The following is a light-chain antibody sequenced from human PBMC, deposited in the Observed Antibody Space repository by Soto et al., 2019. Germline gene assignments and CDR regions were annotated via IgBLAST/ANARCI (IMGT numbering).Light chain of an antibody. CDR3: QQYDNLPLP. Sequence: DIQMTQSPSSLSASVGDRVTITCQASHDIRNYLNWYQQKPGQAPRLLIHDASRLQTGVPSRFSGSGSGTDFILTITSLQPDDIATYHCQQYDNLPLPFGGGTKVEI. CDR2: DAS. V-gene: IGKV1-33*01. J-gene: IGKJ4*01. CDR1: HDIRNY.